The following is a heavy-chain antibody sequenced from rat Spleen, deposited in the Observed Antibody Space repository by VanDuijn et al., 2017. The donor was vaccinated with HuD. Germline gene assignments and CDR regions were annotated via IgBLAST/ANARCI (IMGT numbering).Heavy chain of an antibody. CDR1: GFTYSKYV. J-gene: IGHJ2*01. CDR3: ARGVADY. CDR2: ISIGGGNT. D-gene: IGHD4-3*01. V-gene: IGHV5S13*01. Sequence: EVQLVESGGGLVQTGRSLKLSCAASGFTYSKYVMAWVRQAPTRGLEWVASISIGGGNTYYRDSVMGRFTISRDTAQNTLYLQMNSLRSDDTATYYCARGVADYWGQGVMVTVSS.